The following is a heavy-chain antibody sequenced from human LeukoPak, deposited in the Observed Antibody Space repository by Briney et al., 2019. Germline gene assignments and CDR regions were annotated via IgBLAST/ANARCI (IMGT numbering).Heavy chain of an antibody. V-gene: IGHV1-24*01. J-gene: IGHJ5*02. CDR3: ARAPRTSYNWFDP. CDR2: FDPEDGET. D-gene: IGHD2-2*01. CDR1: GYTLTELS. Sequence: ASVKVSCKVSGYTLTELSMHWVRQAPGKGLEWMGGFDPEDGETIYAQKFQGRVTITADESTSTAYMELSSLRSEDTAVYYCARAPRTSYNWFDPWGQGTLVTVSS.